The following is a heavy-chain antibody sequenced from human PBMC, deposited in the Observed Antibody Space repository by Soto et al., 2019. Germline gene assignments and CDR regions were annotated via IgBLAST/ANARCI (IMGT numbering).Heavy chain of an antibody. D-gene: IGHD5-18*01. CDR1: GYSFTSYW. J-gene: IGHJ4*02. CDR2: IDPSDSYT. V-gene: IGHV5-10-1*01. CDR3: ARHSYGLYPFDY. Sequence: PGESLKISCKGSGYSFTSYWISWVRQMPGKGLEWMGRIDPSDSYTNYSPSFQGHVTISADKSISTAYLQWSSLKASDTAMFYCARHSYGLYPFDYWGQGTLVTVSS.